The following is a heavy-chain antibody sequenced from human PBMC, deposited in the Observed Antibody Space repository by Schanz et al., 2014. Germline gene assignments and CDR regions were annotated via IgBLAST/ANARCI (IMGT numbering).Heavy chain of an antibody. CDR2: IYYSGNT. D-gene: IGHD3-22*01. J-gene: IGHJ6*03. CDR3: ARGGTYGIFYDHMDV. V-gene: IGHV4-30-2*06. CDR1: GGSISSGGYS. Sequence: LQLQESGSGLMKPSQTLSLTCAVSGGSISSGGYSWNWIRQSPGKGLEWIGYIYYSGNTYYNPSLKSRVTISVDRAKNQFSRRRDSVTAADTAVYYCARGGTYGIFYDHMDVWGRGTTVTVSS.